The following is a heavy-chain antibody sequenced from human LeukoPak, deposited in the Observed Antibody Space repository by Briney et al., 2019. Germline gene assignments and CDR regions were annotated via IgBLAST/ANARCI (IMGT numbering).Heavy chain of an antibody. J-gene: IGHJ3*02. CDR2: IRGSGDRT. D-gene: IGHD3-16*02. Sequence: GGSLRLSCAASGFTFSSYAMSWVRQAPGKGLEWVSAIRGSGDRTHYADSVKGRFTISRDNSKNTLYLQMNSLRAEDTAVYYCAKSPYRFDALDIWGQGTMVTVSS. CDR3: AKSPYRFDALDI. V-gene: IGHV3-23*01. CDR1: GFTFSSYA.